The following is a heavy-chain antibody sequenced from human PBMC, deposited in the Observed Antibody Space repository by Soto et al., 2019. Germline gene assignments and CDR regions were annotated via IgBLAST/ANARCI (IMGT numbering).Heavy chain of an antibody. Sequence: QVQLQESGPGLVKPSQTLSLTCTVSGGSISSGGYYWSWIRQHPGKGLEWIGYIYYSGSTYYNPSLESRVTISVDTSKNQFSLKLSSVTAADTAVYYCARETGTTPYHDAFDIWGQGTMVTVSS. J-gene: IGHJ3*02. CDR2: IYYSGST. CDR3: ARETGTTPYHDAFDI. CDR1: GGSISSGGYY. D-gene: IGHD1-1*01. V-gene: IGHV4-31*03.